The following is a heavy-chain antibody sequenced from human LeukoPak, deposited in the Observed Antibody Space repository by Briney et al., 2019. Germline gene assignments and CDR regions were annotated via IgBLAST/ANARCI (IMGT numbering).Heavy chain of an antibody. V-gene: IGHV1-46*01. CDR1: GYTFTSYY. CDR2: INPSGGST. J-gene: IGHJ4*02. D-gene: IGHD3-3*01. CDR3: ARVSGYHRPFDY. Sequence: GASVKVSCKASGYTFTSYYMHWVRQAPGQGLEWMGIINPSGGSTSYAQKLQGRVTMTTDTSTSTAYMELRSLRSDDTAVYYCARVSGYHRPFDYWGQGTLVTVSS.